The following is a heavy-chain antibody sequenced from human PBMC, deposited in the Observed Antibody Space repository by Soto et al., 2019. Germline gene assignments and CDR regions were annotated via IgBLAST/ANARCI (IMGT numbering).Heavy chain of an antibody. Sequence: QVQLVQSGAEVKKPGASVKVSCKASGYTFTSYGISWVRQAPGQGLAWMGWISAYNGNTNYAQKLQGRVTMPTGTSTSTADMELRSLRSDDTAVYYCARDRGDSSSWYEILDYWGQGTLVTVSS. V-gene: IGHV1-18*04. CDR2: ISAYNGNT. CDR3: ARDRGDSSSWYEILDY. CDR1: GYTFTSYG. D-gene: IGHD6-13*01. J-gene: IGHJ4*02.